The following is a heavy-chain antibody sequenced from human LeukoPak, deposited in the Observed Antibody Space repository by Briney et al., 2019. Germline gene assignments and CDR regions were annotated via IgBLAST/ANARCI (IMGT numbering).Heavy chain of an antibody. D-gene: IGHD3-10*01. V-gene: IGHV1-69*01. CDR1: GGTFSSYA. CDR2: IIPIFGTA. J-gene: IGHJ5*02. Sequence: SVKVSCKASGGTFSSYAISWVRHAPGQGLEWMGGIIPIFGTANYAQKFQGRVTITADESTSTAYMELSSLRSEDTAVYYCARAGVLLWFGELLYPNWFDPWGQGTLVTVSS. CDR3: ARAGVLLWFGELLYPNWFDP.